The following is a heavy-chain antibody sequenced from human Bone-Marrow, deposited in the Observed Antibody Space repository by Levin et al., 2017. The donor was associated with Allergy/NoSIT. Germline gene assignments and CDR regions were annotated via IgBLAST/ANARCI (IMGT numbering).Heavy chain of an antibody. Sequence: SGGSLRLSCAASGFTFSNYAMHWVRQAPGKGLEWVAVLSYDGNNKYYADSVKGRFTISRDNSKNTLYLQMNSLRAEDTAVFYCARDKRDYDILTGYYLPHIWGQGTLVTVSS. CDR2: LSYDGNNK. D-gene: IGHD3-9*01. J-gene: IGHJ4*02. V-gene: IGHV3-30-3*01. CDR3: ARDKRDYDILTGYYLPHI. CDR1: GFTFSNYA.